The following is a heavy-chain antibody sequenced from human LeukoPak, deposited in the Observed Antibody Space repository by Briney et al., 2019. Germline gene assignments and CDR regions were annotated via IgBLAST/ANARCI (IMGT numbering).Heavy chain of an antibody. D-gene: IGHD7-27*01. CDR2: ISGSGGST. CDR3: AKDRRNWGSRVDY. CDR1: GFTFSTYA. J-gene: IGHJ4*02. V-gene: IGHV3-23*01. Sequence: QPGGSLRLSCAASGFTFSTYAMGWVHQAPGKGLEWVSAISGSGGSTYYADSVKGRFTISRDNSKNTLYLQINSLRAEDTAIYYRAKDRRNWGSRVDYWGQGTLVTVSS.